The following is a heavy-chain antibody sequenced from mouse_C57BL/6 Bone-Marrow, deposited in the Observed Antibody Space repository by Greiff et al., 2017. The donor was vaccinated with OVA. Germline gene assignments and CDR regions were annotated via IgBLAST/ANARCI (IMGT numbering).Heavy chain of an antibody. Sequence: EVQRVESGPELVKPGASVKIPCKASGYTFTDYNMDWVKQSHGKSLEWIGDINPNNGGTIYNQKFKGKATLTVDKSSSTAYMELRSLTSEDTAVYYCARDVGDYYAMDYWGQGTSVTVSS. CDR1: GYTFTDYN. V-gene: IGHV1-18*01. J-gene: IGHJ4*01. CDR2: INPNNGGT. CDR3: ARDVGDYYAMDY.